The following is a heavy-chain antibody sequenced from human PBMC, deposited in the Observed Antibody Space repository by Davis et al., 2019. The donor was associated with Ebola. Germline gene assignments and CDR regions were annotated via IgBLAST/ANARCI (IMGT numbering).Heavy chain of an antibody. CDR2: IIYDGT. CDR3: ARQEYSSSLAFDY. J-gene: IGHJ4*02. V-gene: IGHV4-39*01. CDR1: GGSVRSNY. D-gene: IGHD6-6*01. Sequence: MPSETLSLTCTVSGGSVRSNYWGWIRQPPGKGLEWIGNIIYDGTHYNPSLKSRVTISVDTSKNQFSLKVNSVTASDTAVYYCARQEYSSSLAFDYWGQGTLVTVSS.